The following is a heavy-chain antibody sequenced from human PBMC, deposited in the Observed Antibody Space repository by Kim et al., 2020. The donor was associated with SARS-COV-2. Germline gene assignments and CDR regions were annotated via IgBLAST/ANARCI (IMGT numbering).Heavy chain of an antibody. D-gene: IGHD1-7*01. V-gene: IGHV3-15*01. Sequence: GGSLRLSCAASGFTFSNAWMSWVRQAPGKGLEWVGRIKSKTDGGTTDYAAPVKGRFTISRDDSKNTLYLQMNSLKTEDTAVYYCTTVEYNWNYGDNYYYMDVWGKGTTVTVSS. J-gene: IGHJ6*03. CDR2: IKSKTDGGTT. CDR3: TTVEYNWNYGDNYYYMDV. CDR1: GFTFSNAW.